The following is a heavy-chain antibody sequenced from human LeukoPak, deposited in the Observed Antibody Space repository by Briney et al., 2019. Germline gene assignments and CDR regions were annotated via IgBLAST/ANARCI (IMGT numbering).Heavy chain of an antibody. D-gene: IGHD3-10*01. V-gene: IGHV4-34*01. J-gene: IGHJ6*03. CDR2: INHSGST. CDR1: VGSLSGYY. Sequence: SETLSLTCAVYVGSLSGYYWSWIRQPPGKGLEWIGEINHSGSTNYNSSLKSRVTISVDTSKNQFSLKLSSVTAADTAVYYCARGYYGSGSHCCHMDVWGKGTTITVS. CDR3: ARGYYGSGSHCCHMDV.